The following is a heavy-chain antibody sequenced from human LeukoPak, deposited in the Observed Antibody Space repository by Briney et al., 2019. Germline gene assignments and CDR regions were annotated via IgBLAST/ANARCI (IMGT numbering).Heavy chain of an antibody. CDR3: AVNLGYCTNGVCYEGDY. CDR2: ISTYNGNT. Sequence: ASVKVSCKASGYTFTSYGISWVRQAPGQGLEWMGWISTYNGNTNYAQKLRGRVTMTTDTSTSTAYMELRSLRSDDTAVYYCAVNLGYCTNGVCYEGDYWGQGTLVTVSS. V-gene: IGHV1-18*01. CDR1: GYTFTSYG. J-gene: IGHJ4*02. D-gene: IGHD2-8*01.